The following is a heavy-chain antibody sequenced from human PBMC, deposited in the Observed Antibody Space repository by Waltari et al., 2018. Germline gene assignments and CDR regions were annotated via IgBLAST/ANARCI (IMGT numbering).Heavy chain of an antibody. Sequence: VQLVESGGGLIQPGGSLRLSCAASGFPVSSNYMSWVRQAPGKGLEWVSVIYSGGSTYYADSVKGRFTISRDNSKNTLYLQMNSLRAEDTAVYYCAREVGGSYSAFDIWGQGTMVTVSS. CDR3: AREVGGSYSAFDI. CDR2: IYSGGST. CDR1: GFPVSSNY. J-gene: IGHJ3*02. V-gene: IGHV3-53*01. D-gene: IGHD1-26*01.